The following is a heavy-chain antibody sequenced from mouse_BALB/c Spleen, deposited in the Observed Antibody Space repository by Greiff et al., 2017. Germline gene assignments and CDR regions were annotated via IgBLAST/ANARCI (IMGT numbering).Heavy chain of an antibody. J-gene: IGHJ3*01. Sequence: VQLQQSGAELVRPGSSVKISCKASGYAFSSYWMNWVKQRPGQGLEWIGQIYPGDGDTNYNGKFKGKATLTADKSSSTAYMQLSSLTSEDSAVYFCARKTMITAWFAYWGQGTLVTVSA. CDR2: IYPGDGDT. CDR3: ARKTMITAWFAY. V-gene: IGHV1-80*01. D-gene: IGHD2-4*01. CDR1: GYAFSSYW.